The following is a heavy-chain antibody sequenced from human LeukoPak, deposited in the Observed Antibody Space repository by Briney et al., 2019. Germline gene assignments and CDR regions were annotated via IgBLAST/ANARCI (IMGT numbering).Heavy chain of an antibody. V-gene: IGHV3-21*01. CDR3: ARDLREYCSSTSCPNWYFDL. CDR1: GFTFSSYW. D-gene: IGHD2-2*01. CDR2: ISSSSSYI. Sequence: PGGSLRLSCTASGFTFSSYWMHWVRQAPGKGLEWVSSISSSSSYIYYADSVKGRFTISRDNAKNSLYLQMNSLRAEDTAVYYCARDLREYCSSTSCPNWYFDLWGRGTLVTVSS. J-gene: IGHJ2*01.